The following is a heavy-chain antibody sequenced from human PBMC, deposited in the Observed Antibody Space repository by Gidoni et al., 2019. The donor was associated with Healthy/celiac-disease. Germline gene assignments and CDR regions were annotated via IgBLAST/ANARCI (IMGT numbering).Heavy chain of an antibody. J-gene: IGHJ6*02. V-gene: IGHV3-7*01. CDR1: GFTFSSYW. D-gene: IGHD3-3*01. CDR3: ARDRQSRFLEWSQLYYYGMDV. CDR2: IKQDGSEK. Sequence: EVQLVESGGGLVQPGGSLRLSCAASGFTFSSYWMSWVRQAPGKGLEWVSNIKQDGSEKYYVDSVKGRFTISRDNAKNSLYLQMNSLRAEDTAVYYCARDRQSRFLEWSQLYYYGMDVWGQGTTVTVSS.